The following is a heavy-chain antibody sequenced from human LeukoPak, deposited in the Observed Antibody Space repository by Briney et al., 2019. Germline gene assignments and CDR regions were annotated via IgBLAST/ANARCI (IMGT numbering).Heavy chain of an antibody. J-gene: IGHJ4*02. V-gene: IGHV4-4*07. CDR2: IYSSGST. D-gene: IGHD6-25*01. CDR1: GGSITNYF. CDR3: ARDSSVYYIDR. Sequence: SETLSLTCTVSGGSITNYFWSWVRQPAGKGLEWIGRIYSSGSTNYNPSLKSRVTMSVDTSKNQFSLKLSSLTAADTAVYYCARDSSVYYIDRRGQGTLVTVSS.